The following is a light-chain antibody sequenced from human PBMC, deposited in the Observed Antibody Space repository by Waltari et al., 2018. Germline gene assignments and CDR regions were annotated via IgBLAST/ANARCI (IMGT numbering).Light chain of an antibody. CDR3: AAWDGSLNAYV. J-gene: IGLJ1*01. Sequence: QSVLTQPPSASGTPGQRVTISCSGSSPNIGSNYVNWYQQFPGTAPKLLLYPISQRPLGVPDRFSGSRSGTSASLAISGLQSEDEADYYCAAWDGSLNAYVFGAGTKVTVL. V-gene: IGLV1-44*01. CDR1: SPNIGSNY. CDR2: PIS.